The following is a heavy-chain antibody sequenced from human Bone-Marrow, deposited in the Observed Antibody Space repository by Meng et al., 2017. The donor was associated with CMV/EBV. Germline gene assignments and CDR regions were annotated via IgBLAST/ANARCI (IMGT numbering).Heavy chain of an antibody. CDR3: ARVTTVAVAGTEEFDY. CDR1: GSIRTGGYY. J-gene: IGHJ4*02. V-gene: IGHV4-31*02. D-gene: IGHD6-19*01. Sequence: GSIRTGGYYSSCIRQHPGKGLEWIGYIYYSGSTYSNPSLKSRVTLSVDTYKYQFSLKLSSVTAADTAVYYCARVTTVAVAGTEEFDYWGQGTLVTVSS. CDR2: IYYSGST.